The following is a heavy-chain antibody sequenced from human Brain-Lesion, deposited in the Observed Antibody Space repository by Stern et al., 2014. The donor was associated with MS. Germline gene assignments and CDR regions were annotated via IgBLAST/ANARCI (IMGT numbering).Heavy chain of an antibody. Sequence: SWVESGPALVKPTQSLTLTCTFSGFSPSTPGVGVTWIRQPPGKALEXLALVDWDDEKYYSTSLKTRLSIFKDTSKNQVVLTMTNMDPVDTATYYCARMRYSGDYFIDYWGQGTLVTVSS. CDR1: GFSPSTPGVG. CDR3: ARMRYSGDYFIDY. V-gene: IGHV2-70*01. J-gene: IGHJ4*02. CDR2: VDWDDEK. D-gene: IGHD5-12*01.